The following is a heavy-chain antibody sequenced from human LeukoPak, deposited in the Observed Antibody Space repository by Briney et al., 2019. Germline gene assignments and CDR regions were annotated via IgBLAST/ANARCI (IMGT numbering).Heavy chain of an antibody. D-gene: IGHD3-3*01. J-gene: IGHJ4*02. CDR1: GYTFTGYY. CDR3: ARGIGDFWSGYFDY. V-gene: IGHV1-2*02. CDR2: INPNSGGT. Sequence: ASVKVSCKASGYTFTGYYMHWVRQAPGQGLEWMGWINPNSGGTSYAQKFQGRVTMTRDMSTSTVYMELSSLRSEDTAVYYCARGIGDFWSGYFDYWGQGTLVTVSS.